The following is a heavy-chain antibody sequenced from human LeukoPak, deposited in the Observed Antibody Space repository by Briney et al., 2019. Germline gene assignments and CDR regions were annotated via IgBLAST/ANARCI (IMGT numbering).Heavy chain of an antibody. CDR3: ARVDCGDYMDY. D-gene: IGHD4-17*01. J-gene: IGHJ4*02. Sequence: GGSLRLSCAVSGFTFSRNYMSWVRQAPGKGLEWVSHFHTSGATYYQAYARGRFIISRDYSQNTLYLQMNSLRAEDTAVYLCARVDCGDYMDYWGQGTLVTVSS. CDR1: GFTFSRNY. V-gene: IGHV3-66*01. CDR2: FHTSGAT.